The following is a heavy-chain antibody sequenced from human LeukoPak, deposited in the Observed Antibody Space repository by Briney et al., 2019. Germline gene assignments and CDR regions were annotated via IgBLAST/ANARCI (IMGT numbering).Heavy chain of an antibody. J-gene: IGHJ3*02. D-gene: IGHD2-15*01. CDR3: ARDRIGVWGQGYCSGGSCYTDAFDI. Sequence: ASVKVSCKASGGTFSSYAISWVRQAPGQGLEWMGGIIPIFGTANYAQKFQGRVTITADESTSTAYMELSSLRSEDTAVYYCARDRIGVWGQGYCSGGSCYTDAFDIWGQGTMVTVSS. CDR2: IIPIFGTA. CDR1: GGTFSSYA. V-gene: IGHV1-69*13.